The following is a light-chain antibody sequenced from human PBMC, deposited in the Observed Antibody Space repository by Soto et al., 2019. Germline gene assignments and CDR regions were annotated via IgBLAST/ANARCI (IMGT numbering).Light chain of an antibody. V-gene: IGKV1-39*01. CDR3: QQRYSTTWT. Sequence: DIQLTQSPSPLSASVGDRVAITCLASQSISTYLNWYQQKPGKAPKVLIYAASNLQSGVPPRFSGSGSGTDFTLTISSLQPEDFATYACQQRYSTTWTFGQGTKVDIK. CDR2: AAS. J-gene: IGKJ1*01. CDR1: QSISTY.